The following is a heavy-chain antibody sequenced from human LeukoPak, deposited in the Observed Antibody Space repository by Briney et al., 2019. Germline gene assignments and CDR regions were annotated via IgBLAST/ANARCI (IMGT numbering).Heavy chain of an antibody. J-gene: IGHJ4*01. CDR3: ARVSYYFDY. CDR2: ISSSSSHM. V-gene: IGHV3-21*04. CDR1: GFTFNSYS. Sequence: GGSLRLSCAASGFTFNSYSMYWVRQAPGKGLEWVSSISSSSSHMFYADSVKGRFSISRDNANNSLYLQMNSLRAEDTAVYYCARVSYYFDYWGHGTLVTVSS.